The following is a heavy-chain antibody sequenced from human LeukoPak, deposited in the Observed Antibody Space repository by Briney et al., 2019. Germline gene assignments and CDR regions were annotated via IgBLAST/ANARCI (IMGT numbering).Heavy chain of an antibody. CDR3: AKGGGQYYDGAADY. V-gene: IGHV3-15*01. J-gene: IGHJ4*02. CDR2: IKSKTDAGTI. Sequence: GGSLRLSCAVSGFPFTNAWMNWVRQAPGKGLEWVGRIKSKTDAGTIDYAAPVKGRFTISRDDSENTLYLQMNSLRAEDTAVYYCAKGGGQYYDGAADYWGQGTLVTVSS. D-gene: IGHD3-22*01. CDR1: GFPFTNAW.